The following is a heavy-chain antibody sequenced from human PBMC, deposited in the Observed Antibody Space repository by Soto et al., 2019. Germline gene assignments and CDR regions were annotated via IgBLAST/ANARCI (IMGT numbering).Heavy chain of an antibody. Sequence: ASVKVSFKTSGYTFINHAIHWVRQAPGQSLEWMGWINDGRGDTRYSQKYQGRVTITRDTSASTAYMELTNLRSEDTAVFYCARGFQGTFDVWGQGTKVTVSS. D-gene: IGHD3-3*01. V-gene: IGHV1-3*01. J-gene: IGHJ3*01. CDR3: ARGFQGTFDV. CDR1: GYTFINHA. CDR2: INDGRGDT.